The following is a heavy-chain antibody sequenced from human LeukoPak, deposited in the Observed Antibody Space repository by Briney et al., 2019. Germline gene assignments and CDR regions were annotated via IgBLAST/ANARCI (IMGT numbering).Heavy chain of an antibody. CDR1: GYTFTSYD. V-gene: IGHV1-8*01. CDR2: MYPNSGNT. D-gene: IGHD3-3*01. Sequence: ASVKVSCKASGYTFTSYDINWVRQATGQGLEWMGWMYPNSGNTGYAQKFQGRVTMTRNTSISTAYMELSSLRSEDTAVYYCARGPPSLYYDFWSGYSSVIDPWGQGTLVTVSS. CDR3: ARGPPSLYYDFWSGYSSVIDP. J-gene: IGHJ5*02.